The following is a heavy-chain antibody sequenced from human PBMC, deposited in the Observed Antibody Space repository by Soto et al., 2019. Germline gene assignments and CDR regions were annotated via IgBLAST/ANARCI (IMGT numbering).Heavy chain of an antibody. CDR2: TSGGGYI. D-gene: IGHD2-15*01. Sequence: GRPLRPSFAAPGIAFTSSTITWVRQAPGKRLEWLSSTSGGGYIFSTDAVRGRFTISKDKANNSVYLQINSLRAEDTAVYFCARDCSGGSCYPGMDVWGQGTTVTVS. CDR1: GIAFTSST. J-gene: IGHJ6*02. CDR3: ARDCSGGSCYPGMDV. V-gene: IGHV3-21*01.